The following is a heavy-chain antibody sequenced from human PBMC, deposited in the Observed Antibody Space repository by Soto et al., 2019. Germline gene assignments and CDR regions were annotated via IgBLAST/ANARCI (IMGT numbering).Heavy chain of an antibody. CDR3: AADYYGSGSYEF. Sequence: QMQLVQSGPEVKKPGTSVKVSCKASGFTFTSSAVQWVRQARGQRLEWIGWIVVGSGNTNYAQKFQERVTITRDMSASTAYMELSSLRSEDTAVYYCAADYYGSGSYEFWGQGTLVTVSS. CDR1: GFTFTSSA. V-gene: IGHV1-58*01. CDR2: IVVGSGNT. J-gene: IGHJ4*02. D-gene: IGHD3-10*01.